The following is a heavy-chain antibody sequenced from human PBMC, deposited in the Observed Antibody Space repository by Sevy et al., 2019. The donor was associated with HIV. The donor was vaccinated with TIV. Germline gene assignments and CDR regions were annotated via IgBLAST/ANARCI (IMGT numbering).Heavy chain of an antibody. D-gene: IGHD3-22*01. J-gene: IGHJ4*02. Sequence: ASVKVSCKAFGYTFTNYYMHWVRQAPGQGLEWMGVINPSGGSTNYAQKFQGRLTMTRDTSTSTVYMELSSLRSEDTAVYYCWRVYHYDYSGPGYWGQGTLVTVSS. CDR3: WRVYHYDYSGPGY. V-gene: IGHV1-46*01. CDR1: GYTFTNYY. CDR2: INPSGGST.